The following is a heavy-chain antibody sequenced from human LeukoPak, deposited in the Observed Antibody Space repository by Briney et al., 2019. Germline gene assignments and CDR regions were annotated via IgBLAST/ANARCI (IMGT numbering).Heavy chain of an antibody. CDR2: IQQDRSEK. J-gene: IGHJ4*02. V-gene: IGHV3-7*01. Sequence: GESLRLSCAASGFTFSTYWMSWVRQAPGKGLEWVATIQQDRSEKYYVDSVKGRFTISRDNAKNSLYPQMNSLRAEDTAVYYCARLREIPVFGVVTKSTSYFDYWGQGTLVTVSS. CDR3: ARLREIPVFGVVTKSTSYFDY. CDR1: GFTFSTYW. D-gene: IGHD3-3*01.